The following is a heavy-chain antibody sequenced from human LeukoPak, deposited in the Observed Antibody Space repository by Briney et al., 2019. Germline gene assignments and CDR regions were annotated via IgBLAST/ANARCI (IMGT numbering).Heavy chain of an antibody. CDR2: MSSNGRNK. CDR3: ARDVLTGYGWGAFDI. J-gene: IGHJ3*02. V-gene: IGHV3-30*04. Sequence: GGSLRLSCAASGFTFSSYAMHWVRQAPGKGLEWVAVMSSNGRNKYYADSVKGRFTISRDNSKNTLYLQMNSLRAEDTAVYYCARDVLTGYGWGAFDIWGQGTMVTVSS. CDR1: GFTFSSYA. D-gene: IGHD3-9*01.